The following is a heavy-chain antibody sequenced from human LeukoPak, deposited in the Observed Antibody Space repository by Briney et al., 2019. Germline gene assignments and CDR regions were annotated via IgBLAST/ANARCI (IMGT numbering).Heavy chain of an antibody. J-gene: IGHJ5*02. Sequence: SETLSLTCAVYGGSFSGYYWSWIRQPPGKGLEWIGEINHSGSTNYNPSLKSRVTISVDTSKNQFSLKLSSVTAADTAMYYCARNIVGATIGWFDPWGQGTLVTVSS. V-gene: IGHV4-34*01. CDR2: INHSGST. D-gene: IGHD1-26*01. CDR1: GGSFSGYY. CDR3: ARNIVGATIGWFDP.